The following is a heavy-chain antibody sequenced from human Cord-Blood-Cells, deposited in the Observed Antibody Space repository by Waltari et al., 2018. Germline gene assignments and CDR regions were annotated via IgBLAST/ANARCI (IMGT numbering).Heavy chain of an antibody. V-gene: IGHV4-34*01. CDR2: INHSGST. D-gene: IGHD3-22*01. CDR3: ARGFHYDSSGYYFDY. Sequence: QVQLQQWGAGLLKPSETLSLTCAVYGGSFSGYYWSWIRQPPGKGLEWIGEINHSGSTNSNPSLKSRVTISVDTSKNQFSLKLSSVTAADTAVYYCARGFHYDSSGYYFDYWGQGTLVTVSS. CDR1: GGSFSGYY. J-gene: IGHJ4*02.